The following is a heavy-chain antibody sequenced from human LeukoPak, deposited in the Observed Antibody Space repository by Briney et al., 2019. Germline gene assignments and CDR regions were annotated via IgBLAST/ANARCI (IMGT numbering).Heavy chain of an antibody. D-gene: IGHD3-22*01. CDR2: MNPNSGNT. CDR1: GYIFTSYD. CDR3: ARSPYYDSSGYDY. Sequence: ASVKVSCKASGYIFTSYDINWVRQATGQGLEWMGWMNPNSGNTGYAQKFQGRVTMTRDTSISTAYMELSRLRSDDTAVYYCARSPYYDSSGYDYWGQGTLVTVSS. V-gene: IGHV1-8*02. J-gene: IGHJ4*02.